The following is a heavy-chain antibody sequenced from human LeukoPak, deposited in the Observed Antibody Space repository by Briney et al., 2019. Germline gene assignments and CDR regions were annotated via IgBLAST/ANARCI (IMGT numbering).Heavy chain of an antibody. V-gene: IGHV3-72*01. Sequence: PGGSLRLSCAASGFTFSVHHMDWVRQAPGKGLEWFGHIKNKDYAYSTVYAASVKGRFTFSRDDPKNSLYLQMNSLTTEDTAVYYCTRIFYYGTRGYYPDFWGQGTLVTVSS. CDR2: IKNKDYAYST. J-gene: IGHJ4*02. D-gene: IGHD3-22*01. CDR1: GFTFSVHH. CDR3: TRIFYYGTRGYYPDF.